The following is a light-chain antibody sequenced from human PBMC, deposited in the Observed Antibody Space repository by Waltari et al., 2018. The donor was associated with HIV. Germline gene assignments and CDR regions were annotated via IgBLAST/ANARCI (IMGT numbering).Light chain of an antibody. J-gene: IGLJ3*02. CDR3: SAWDNTLNGWV. V-gene: IGLV10-54*04. CDR2: RNK. CDR1: SNNVDDQG. Sequence: QAGLTQPPSLSVGLGHTATPPCTGDSNNVDDQGAASLQPPPAHPPQFLSHRNKNRASGVSEIFSAFRSGKTAFLTITVLRPEDEADYFCSAWDNTLNGWVFGGGTQLTVL.